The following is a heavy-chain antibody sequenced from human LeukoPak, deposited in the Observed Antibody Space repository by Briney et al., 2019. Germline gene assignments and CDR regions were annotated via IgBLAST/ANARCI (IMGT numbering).Heavy chain of an antibody. V-gene: IGHV4-4*07. CDR2: IYTSGST. CDR3: AMGTERRYFDY. J-gene: IGHJ4*02. D-gene: IGHD1-1*01. CDR1: GDSLTSYF. Sequence: SETLSLTCSVSGDSLTSYFWNWIRQPAGKGLEWIGRIYTSGSTNYNPSLKSRVTMSVDTSKNQFSLKLSSVTAADTAVYYCAMGTERRYFDYWGQGTLVTVSS.